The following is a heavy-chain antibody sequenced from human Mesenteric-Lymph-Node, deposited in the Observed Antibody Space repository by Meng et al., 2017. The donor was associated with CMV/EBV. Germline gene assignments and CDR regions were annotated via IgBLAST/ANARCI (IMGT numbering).Heavy chain of an antibody. CDR1: SDSISSSRYY. D-gene: IGHD3/OR15-3a*01. J-gene: IGHJ5*01. V-gene: IGHV4-39*01. CDR2: VFYSGNA. CDR3: ARLNYDFWRFDF. Sequence: SETLSLTCTVSSDSISSSRYYWAWIRQPPGKGLEWIGNVFYSGNAYYNPSLKSRVSMSVDTSKNQFSLKLRSVTAADTAMYYCARLNYDFWRFDFWGQGILVTVSS.